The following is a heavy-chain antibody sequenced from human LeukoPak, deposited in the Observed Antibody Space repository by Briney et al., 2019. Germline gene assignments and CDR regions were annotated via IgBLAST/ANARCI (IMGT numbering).Heavy chain of an antibody. D-gene: IGHD1-26*01. V-gene: IGHV1-18*01. CDR2: ISAYNGNT. J-gene: IGHJ6*03. CDR1: GYTFTSYG. Sequence: ASVKVSCKASGYTFTSYGISWVRQAPGQGLEWMGWISAYNGNTNYAQKLQGRVTMTTDTSTSTAYMELRSLRSEDTAVYYCTVGATVRAYYYYYMDVWGKGTTVTVSS. CDR3: TVGATVRAYYYYYMDV.